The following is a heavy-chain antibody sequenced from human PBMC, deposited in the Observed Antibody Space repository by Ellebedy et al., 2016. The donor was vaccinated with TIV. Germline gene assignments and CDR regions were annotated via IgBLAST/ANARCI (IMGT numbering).Heavy chain of an antibody. D-gene: IGHD3-10*01. Sequence: GESLKISCAASGFTFSSHDMSWVRQAPGKGLEWVSAISGSGVSTYYADSVKGRFTISRDNSKNTLYLQMNSLRAEDTVVYYCTTDRAGFGELSNLWGQGTLVTVSS. V-gene: IGHV3-23*01. CDR1: GFTFSSHD. CDR3: TTDRAGFGELSNL. CDR2: ISGSGVST. J-gene: IGHJ5*02.